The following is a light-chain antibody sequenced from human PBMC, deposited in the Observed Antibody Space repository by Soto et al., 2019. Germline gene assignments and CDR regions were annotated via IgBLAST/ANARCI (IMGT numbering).Light chain of an antibody. V-gene: IGLV2-11*01. CDR3: CSYAGSSNWV. CDR2: DVS. Sequence: QSALTQPRSVSGSPGQSVTISCTGTSSDVGAYNYVSWYQQHPGKAPKLMIYDVSKRPSGVPDRFSGSKSGNTASLTISGLKAEDEADYYCCSYAGSSNWVFGGGTKLTVL. J-gene: IGLJ3*02. CDR1: SSDVGAYNY.